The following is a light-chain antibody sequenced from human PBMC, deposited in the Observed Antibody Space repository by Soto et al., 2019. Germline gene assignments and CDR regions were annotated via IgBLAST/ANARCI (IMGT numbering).Light chain of an antibody. V-gene: IGKV3-20*01. CDR2: GAS. CDR1: QSVSSSY. J-gene: IGKJ4*02. CDR3: QQYGSSPG. Sequence: ELVLTQSPGTLALSPGERATLSCRASQSVSSSYLAWYQQKPGQAPRLLIYGASSRATGIPDRFRGSGSGTDFTLTISSLEPEDFAVYYCQQYGSSPGFGGGTKVDIK.